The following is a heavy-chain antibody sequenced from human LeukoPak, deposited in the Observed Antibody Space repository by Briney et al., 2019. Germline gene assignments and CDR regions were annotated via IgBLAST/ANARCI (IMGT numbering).Heavy chain of an antibody. CDR3: AREGYSSSCDY. J-gene: IGHJ4*02. V-gene: IGHV3-23*01. CDR2: ISGSGGST. CDR1: GFTFSSYA. D-gene: IGHD6-13*01. Sequence: GGSLRLSCAASGFTFSSYAMSWVRQAPGKGLEWVSAISGSGGSTYYADSVKGRFTISRDNAKNSLYLQMNSLRAEVTAVYYCAREGYSSSCDYWGQGTLVTVSS.